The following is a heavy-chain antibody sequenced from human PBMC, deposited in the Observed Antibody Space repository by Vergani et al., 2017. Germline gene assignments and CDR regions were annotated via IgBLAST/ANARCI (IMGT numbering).Heavy chain of an antibody. J-gene: IGHJ4*02. D-gene: IGHD3-9*01. Sequence: QGQLAQSGAEVKKPGSSVKVSCKASGGTFSSNSISWVRQAPGQGLEWMGRIIPIFGTTSYAQKFQGRVTILADESTSTAYMELSSLRSEDTAVYYCARDKLTGPTLGDYWGQGTLVTVSS. CDR2: IIPIFGTT. V-gene: IGHV1-69*13. CDR1: GGTFSSNS. CDR3: ARDKLTGPTLGDY.